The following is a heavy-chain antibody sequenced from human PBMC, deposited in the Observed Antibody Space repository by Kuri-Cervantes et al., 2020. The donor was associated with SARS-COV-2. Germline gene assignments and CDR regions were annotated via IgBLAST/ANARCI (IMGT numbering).Heavy chain of an antibody. Sequence: SETLSLTCTVSGGSISSYYWSWIRQPPGKGLEWIGYIYYSGSTNYNPSLKSRVTISVDTSKNQFSLKLSSVTAADTAVYYCARRGAVAGTVPFFDYWGQGTLVTVSS. V-gene: IGHV4-59*01. CDR3: ARRGAVAGTVPFFDY. CDR1: GGSISSYY. J-gene: IGHJ4*02. D-gene: IGHD6-19*01. CDR2: IYYSGST.